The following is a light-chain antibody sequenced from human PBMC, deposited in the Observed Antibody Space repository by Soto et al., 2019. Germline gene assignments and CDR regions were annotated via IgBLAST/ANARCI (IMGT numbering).Light chain of an antibody. CDR2: GAS. V-gene: IGKV3-15*01. J-gene: IGKJ1*01. CDR3: HQYTSWPPWT. CDR1: QSVSSN. Sequence: EIGMPQSPATLSVSKGERAPLSCRACQSVSSNLAWYQQKPGQAPRLLIYGASTRATGIPARFSGICSGTEFTLTMSCLLSVDFEPYFCHQYTSWPPWTFCQGTKGDIK.